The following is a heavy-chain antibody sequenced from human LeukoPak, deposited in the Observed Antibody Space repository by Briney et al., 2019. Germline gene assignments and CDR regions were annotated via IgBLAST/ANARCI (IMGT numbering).Heavy chain of an antibody. CDR2: IKIKSDDYTK. CDR1: GLSFTNAW. CDR3: TTDHRTISGVVTPDY. D-gene: IGHD3-3*01. J-gene: IGHJ4*02. V-gene: IGHV3-15*01. Sequence: GGSLRLSCGASGLSFTNAWMSWVRQAPGKGVEWVGRIKIKSDDYTKEYAAAERGRLSVEREDEKKEENVQMDSLKTEDTAVYYCTTDHRTISGVVTPDYWGQGTLVTVSS.